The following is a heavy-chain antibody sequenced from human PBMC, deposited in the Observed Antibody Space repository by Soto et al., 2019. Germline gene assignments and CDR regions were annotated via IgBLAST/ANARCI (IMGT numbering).Heavy chain of an antibody. CDR3: ARRSITMVRGPDDGMDV. CDR1: GYSFTSYW. V-gene: IGHV5-10-1*03. D-gene: IGHD3-10*01. CDR2: IDPSDSYT. Sequence: EVQLVQSGAEVKKPGESLRISCKGSGYSFTSYWISWVRQMPGKGLEWMGRIDPSDSYTNYSPSFQGHVTISADKSISTAYLQWSSLKASDTAMYYCARRSITMVRGPDDGMDVWGQGTTVTVSS. J-gene: IGHJ6*02.